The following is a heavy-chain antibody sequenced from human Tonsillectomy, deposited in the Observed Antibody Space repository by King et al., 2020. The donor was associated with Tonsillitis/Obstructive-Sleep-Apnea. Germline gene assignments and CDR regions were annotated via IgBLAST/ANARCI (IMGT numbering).Heavy chain of an antibody. Sequence: VQLVESGGGLVQPGGSLRLSCATSGFTFTSYWMSWVRQAPGKGLEWLANINQDGSEKYYVDSVKGRITISRDNAKNSLDLRMNSLRAEDTAVYYCARDAYTSLDNWGQGTLVTVSS. D-gene: IGHD2-2*02. CDR2: INQDGSEK. CDR3: ARDAYTSLDN. J-gene: IGHJ4*02. V-gene: IGHV3-7*03. CDR1: GFTFTSYW.